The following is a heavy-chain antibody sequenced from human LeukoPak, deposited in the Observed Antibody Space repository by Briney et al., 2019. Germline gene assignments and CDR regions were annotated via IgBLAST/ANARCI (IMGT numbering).Heavy chain of an antibody. CDR1: GGSISSSSYY. V-gene: IGHV4-39*07. CDR2: IYHSGST. J-gene: IGHJ4*02. Sequence: SETLSLTCTVSGGSISSSSYYWGWIRQPPGKGLEWIGSIYHSGSTYYNPSLKSRVTISVDTSKNQFSLKLSSVTAADTAVYYCARIFSSGYYPDYWGQGTLVTVSS. D-gene: IGHD3-22*01. CDR3: ARIFSSGYYPDY.